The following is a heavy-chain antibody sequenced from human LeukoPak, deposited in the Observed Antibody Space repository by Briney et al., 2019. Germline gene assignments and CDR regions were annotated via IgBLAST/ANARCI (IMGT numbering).Heavy chain of an antibody. CDR1: GGSLSSGEYY. J-gene: IGHJ4*02. CDR2: IYYSGSA. Sequence: SSETLSLTCTVSGGSLSSGEYYWSWIRQPPGKGLEWIGYIYYSGSAYYNPSLKSRVTISVDTSKNQFSLKLSSVTVADTAVYYCAGRDGYNSLDHWGQGTLVTVSA. V-gene: IGHV4-30-4*01. CDR3: AGRDGYNSLDH. D-gene: IGHD5-24*01.